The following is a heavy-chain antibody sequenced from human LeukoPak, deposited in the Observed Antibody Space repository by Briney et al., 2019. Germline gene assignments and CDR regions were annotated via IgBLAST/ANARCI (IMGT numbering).Heavy chain of an antibody. CDR2: IYYSGST. D-gene: IGHD1-14*01. J-gene: IGHJ4*02. CDR3: ARAPEYGLYYFDY. Sequence: SETLSLTCTFSGGSISSYYWSWIRQPAGKGLEWIGYIYYSGSTYYNPSLKSRVTISVDTSKNQFSLKLSSVTAADTAVYYCARAPEYGLYYFDYWGQGTLVTVSS. V-gene: IGHV4-59*12. CDR1: GGSISSYY.